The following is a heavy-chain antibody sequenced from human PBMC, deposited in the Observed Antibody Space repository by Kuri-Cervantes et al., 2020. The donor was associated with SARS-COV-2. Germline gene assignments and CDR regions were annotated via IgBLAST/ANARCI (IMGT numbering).Heavy chain of an antibody. D-gene: IGHD5-24*01. CDR1: GFTFDDYA. Sequence: LSLTCAASGFTFDDYAMHWVRQAPGKGLEWVSGISWNSGSIGYADSVKGRFTISRDNAKNSLYPQMNSLRAEDTAVYYCARSEAAWPVRYYYYYYGMDVWGQGNTVTGSS. J-gene: IGHJ6*02. V-gene: IGHV3-9*01. CDR3: ARSEAAWPVRYYYYYYGMDV. CDR2: ISWNSGSI.